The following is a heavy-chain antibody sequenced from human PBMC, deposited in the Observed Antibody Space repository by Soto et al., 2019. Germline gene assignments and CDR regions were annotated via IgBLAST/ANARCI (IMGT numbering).Heavy chain of an antibody. CDR3: TIVRVADSALDH. J-gene: IGHJ4*02. Sequence: VGSLRLSCVGSGFISSNNGMHWVRQTPGKGLEWVAFMSYDGSDTFYADSVKGRFTISRDNSKNTLFLHMSNLRAEDTAMYYCTIVRVADSALDHWGQGTLVTVSS. V-gene: IGHV3-30*02. CDR1: GFISSNNG. D-gene: IGHD3-10*02. CDR2: MSYDGSDT.